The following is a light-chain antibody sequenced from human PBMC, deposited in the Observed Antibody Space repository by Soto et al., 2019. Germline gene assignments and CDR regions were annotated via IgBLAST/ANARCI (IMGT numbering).Light chain of an antibody. CDR1: QSISSD. V-gene: IGKV1-39*01. Sequence: DIQMTQSPSSLSASVGDRVTITCRASQSISSDLKWYQQKPGKAPKLLIYAASSLQSGVPSRFSGSGSETDFTLTISSLQPEYFATHACQNSYSTTWTFGQGTKV. J-gene: IGKJ1*01. CDR2: AAS. CDR3: QNSYSTTWT.